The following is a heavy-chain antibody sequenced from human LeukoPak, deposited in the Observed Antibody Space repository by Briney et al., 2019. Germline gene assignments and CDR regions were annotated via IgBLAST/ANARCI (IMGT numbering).Heavy chain of an antibody. CDR1: GFTFSSYA. V-gene: IGHV3-64*01. CDR2: ISSNGGST. D-gene: IGHD3-10*01. J-gene: IGHJ3*02. CDR3: ARDRTHPGFGELLWDAFDI. Sequence: GGSLRLSCAASGFTFSSYAMHWVRQAPGKGLEYVSAISSNGGSTYYANSVKGRFTISRDNSKNTLYLQMGSLRAEDMAVYYCARDRTHPGFGELLWDAFDIWGQGTMVTVSS.